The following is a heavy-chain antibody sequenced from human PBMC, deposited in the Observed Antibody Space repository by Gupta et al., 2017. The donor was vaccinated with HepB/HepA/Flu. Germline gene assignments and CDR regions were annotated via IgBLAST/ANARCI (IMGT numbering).Heavy chain of an antibody. CDR2: ISSSGSTI. V-gene: IGHV3-48*03. Sequence: EVQLVESGGGLVQPGGSLRLSCAASGFTFSSYEMNWVRPAPGKGLEWVSYISSSGSTIYYADSVKGRFTISRDNAKNSLYLQMNSLRAEDTAVYYCARVNRMRYSYGPSYYGMDVWGQGTTVTVSS. CDR3: ARVNRMRYSYGPSYYGMDV. D-gene: IGHD5-18*01. CDR1: GFTFSSYE. J-gene: IGHJ6*02.